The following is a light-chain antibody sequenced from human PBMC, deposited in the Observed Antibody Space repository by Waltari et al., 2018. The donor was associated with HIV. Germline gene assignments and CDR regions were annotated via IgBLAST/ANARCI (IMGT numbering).Light chain of an antibody. CDR2: TSL. CDR3: HQYGTAPRT. J-gene: IGKJ1*01. CDR1: QSISNNF. Sequence: EIVLTQSPGTLSLSPGDRAIVSCRATQSISNNFLAWFQQKPGQPPRLLIYTSLGRATGIPDRFSGSGAGTDFTLSISKLEPEDFAVYYCHQYGTAPRTFGQGTRVEI. V-gene: IGKV3-20*01.